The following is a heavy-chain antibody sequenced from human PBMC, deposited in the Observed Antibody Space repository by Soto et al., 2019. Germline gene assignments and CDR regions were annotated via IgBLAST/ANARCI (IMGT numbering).Heavy chain of an antibody. J-gene: IGHJ4*02. CDR1: GFTFGDYA. V-gene: IGHV3-49*04. Sequence: SLRLSCTASGFTFGDYAMTWVRQALGKWLEWVGFIRGKPYGGTTEYAASVKGRFSISRDDSKSIAYLQMNRLKTEDTGVYYCTRQQLFFDYWGQGXQVTVYS. CDR3: TRQQLFFDY. D-gene: IGHD6-13*01. CDR2: IRGKPYGGTT.